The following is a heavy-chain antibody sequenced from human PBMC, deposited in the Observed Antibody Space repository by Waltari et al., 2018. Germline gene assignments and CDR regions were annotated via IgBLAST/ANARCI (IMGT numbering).Heavy chain of an antibody. CDR3: AREPRIAAAGRGQDYYYYYGMDV. J-gene: IGHJ6*02. V-gene: IGHV4-61*02. Sequence: QVQLQESGPGLVKPSQTLSLTCTVSGGSISSGSYYWSWIRQPARKGLEWIGRIYTSGSTNYNPSLKSRVTISVDTSKNQFSLKLSSVTAADTAVYYCAREPRIAAAGRGQDYYYYYGMDVWGQGTTVTVSS. D-gene: IGHD6-13*01. CDR1: GGSISSGSYY. CDR2: IYTSGST.